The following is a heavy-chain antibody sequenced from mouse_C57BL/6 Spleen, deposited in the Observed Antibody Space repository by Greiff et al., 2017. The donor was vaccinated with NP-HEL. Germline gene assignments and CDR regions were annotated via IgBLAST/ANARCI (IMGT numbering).Heavy chain of an antibody. Sequence: VQLQQSGPGLVAPSQSLSITCTVSGFSLTSYGVSWVRQPPGKGLEWLGVIWGDGSTNHHSALISSLSISKDNSKSHVFLKLNSLQTDDTATYYCAKEAPTVGLDCWGQGTLVTVSA. CDR3: AKEAPTVGLDC. J-gene: IGHJ3*01. CDR1: GFSLTSYG. D-gene: IGHD1-1*01. CDR2: IWGDGST. V-gene: IGHV2-3*01.